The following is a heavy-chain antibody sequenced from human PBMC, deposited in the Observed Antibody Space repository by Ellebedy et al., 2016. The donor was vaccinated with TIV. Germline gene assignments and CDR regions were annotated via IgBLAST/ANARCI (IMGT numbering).Heavy chain of an antibody. CDR3: VRVWGVGEWDY. Sequence: ASVKVSCKASGYTFTDYYMHWVRQAPGQGLEWMGIINPSGGSTTYAQKFQGRVTMTGDTSTSTVYMELSSLRSEDTAIYYCVRVWGVGEWDYWGQGTLVTVSS. D-gene: IGHD1-26*01. J-gene: IGHJ4*02. CDR2: INPSGGST. CDR1: GYTFTDYY. V-gene: IGHV1-46*01.